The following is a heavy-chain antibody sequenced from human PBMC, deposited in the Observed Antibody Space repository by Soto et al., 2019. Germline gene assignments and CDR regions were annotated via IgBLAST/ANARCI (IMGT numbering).Heavy chain of an antibody. Sequence: ASVKVSCKASGYSFTTSGITWVRQAPGQGLEWMGWISTYNGNTNYAQNLQDRVTLTTDTSTSTAYMELRSLRSDDTAVYYCARRLYGEYDYWGQGTLVTVSS. CDR2: ISTYNGNT. CDR3: ARRLYGEYDY. CDR1: GYSFTTSG. J-gene: IGHJ4*02. V-gene: IGHV1-18*01. D-gene: IGHD4-17*01.